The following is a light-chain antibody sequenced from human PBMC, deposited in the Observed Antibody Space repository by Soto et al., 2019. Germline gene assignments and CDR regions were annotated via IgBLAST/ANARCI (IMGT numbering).Light chain of an antibody. Sequence: DIQLTQSPSFLSASVGDRVTITCRASQSIGGFLNWYQQKLGKAPKLLIYAASSLQSGVPSRFSGSGSGTDFTLTISSLQPEDFATYYCQQSYSTPWTFGQGTKVDIK. CDR2: AAS. V-gene: IGKV1-39*01. J-gene: IGKJ1*01. CDR3: QQSYSTPWT. CDR1: QSIGGF.